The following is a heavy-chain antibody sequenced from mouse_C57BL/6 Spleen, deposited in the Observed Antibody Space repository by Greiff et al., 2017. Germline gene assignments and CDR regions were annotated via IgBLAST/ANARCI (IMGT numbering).Heavy chain of an antibody. J-gene: IGHJ1*03. CDR2: IWSGGST. CDR1: GFSLTSYG. CDR3: ASPGSSYDWYFDV. Sequence: QVQLKESGPGLVQPSQSLSITCTVSGFSLTSYGVHWVRQSPGKGLEWLGVIWSGGSTDYNAAFISRLSISKDNSKSQVFFKMNSLQADDTAIYYCASPGSSYDWYFDVWGTGTTVTVSS. V-gene: IGHV2-2*01. D-gene: IGHD1-1*01.